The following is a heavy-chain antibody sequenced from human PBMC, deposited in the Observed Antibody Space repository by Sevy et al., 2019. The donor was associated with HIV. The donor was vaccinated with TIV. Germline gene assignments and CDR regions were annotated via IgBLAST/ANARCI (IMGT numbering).Heavy chain of an antibody. CDR3: PRGGGYCSSTSCYDAFDI. V-gene: IGHV1-69*06. CDR1: GGTFSSYA. D-gene: IGHD2-2*01. J-gene: IGHJ3*02. Sequence: ASVKVSCKASGGTFSSYAISWVRQAPGQGLEWMGGIIPIFGTANYAQKFQGRVTITADKSTSTAYMELSSLRSEDTAVYYCPRGGGYCSSTSCYDAFDIWGQGTMVTVSS. CDR2: IIPIFGTA.